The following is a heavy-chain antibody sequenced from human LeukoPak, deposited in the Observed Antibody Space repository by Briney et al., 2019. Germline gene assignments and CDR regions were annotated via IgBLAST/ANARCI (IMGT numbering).Heavy chain of an antibody. CDR1: GGSFSGYY. CDR2: INHSGST. J-gene: IGHJ4*02. D-gene: IGHD6-19*01. Sequence: PSETLSLTCAVYGGSFSGYYWSWIRQPPGKGLEWIGEINHSGSTNYNPSLKSRVTISVDTSKNQFSLKLSSVTAADTAVYYCARRSGWYVNYFDYWGQGTLVTVSS. V-gene: IGHV4-34*01. CDR3: ARRSGWYVNYFDY.